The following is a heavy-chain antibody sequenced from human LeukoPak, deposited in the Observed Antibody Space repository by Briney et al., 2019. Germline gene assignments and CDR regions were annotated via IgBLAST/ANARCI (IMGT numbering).Heavy chain of an antibody. CDR3: AKSGGLSGSGRLGVDV. CDR2: ISGNINST. J-gene: IGHJ6*02. CDR1: GFTISTYA. Sequence: GVSLRLSCAVSGFTISTYAVSWVRQAPGGGGEWVSGISGNINSTYSAESVKGHFTISRDNSNNTFYLQMNSLRADDTALYYSAKSGGLSGSGRLGVDVWGQGTTVTVSS. D-gene: IGHD3-10*01. V-gene: IGHV3-23*01.